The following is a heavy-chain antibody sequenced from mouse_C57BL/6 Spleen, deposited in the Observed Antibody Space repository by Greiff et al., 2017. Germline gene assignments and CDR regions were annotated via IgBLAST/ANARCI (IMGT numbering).Heavy chain of an antibody. CDR3: AREGLLLLFPFDY. V-gene: IGHV1-78*01. J-gene: IGHJ2*01. CDR1: GYTITDHT. CDR2: IYPRDGST. Sequence: QVQLKQSDAELVKPGASVTISCKVTGYTITDHTICWMKRRPEQGLEWIGCIYPRDGSTKYNEKFKGKATLTADKSNSQAYMKLNCLTSEDSAVYFCAREGLLLLFPFDYWGQGTTLTVSS. D-gene: IGHD1-1*01.